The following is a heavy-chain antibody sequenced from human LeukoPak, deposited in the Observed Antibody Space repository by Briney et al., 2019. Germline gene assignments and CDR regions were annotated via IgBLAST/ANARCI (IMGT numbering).Heavy chain of an antibody. V-gene: IGHV4-30-2*01. CDR1: GGYISSGGYS. CDR3: ARAHVVRGVIGYYYYGMDV. CDR2: IYHSGST. J-gene: IGHJ6*02. Sequence: PSQTLSLTCAVSGGYISSGGYSGSWIRQPPGKGLEWIGYIYHSGSTYYNPSLKSRVTISVDRSKNQFSLKLSSVTAADTAVYYCARAHVVRGVIGYYYYGMDVWGQGTTVTVSS. D-gene: IGHD3-10*01.